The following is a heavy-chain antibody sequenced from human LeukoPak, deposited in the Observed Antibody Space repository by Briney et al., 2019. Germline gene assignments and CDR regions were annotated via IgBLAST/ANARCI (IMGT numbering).Heavy chain of an antibody. D-gene: IGHD3-16*01. CDR3: TRGRRGNYFDY. V-gene: IGHV3-74*01. CDR1: GSTLSRYW. Sequence: HPGGSLRLSCAASGSTLSRYWMHWVRRAPGKGLVWVSCINSDGSSTSYADSVKGRFTISRDNAKNTLYLQMNSLRAEDTAVYYCTRGRRGNYFDYWGQGTLVTVSS. J-gene: IGHJ4*02. CDR2: INSDGSST.